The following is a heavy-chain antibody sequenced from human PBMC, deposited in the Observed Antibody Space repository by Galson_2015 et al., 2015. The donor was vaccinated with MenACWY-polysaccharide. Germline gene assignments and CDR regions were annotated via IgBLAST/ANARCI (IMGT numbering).Heavy chain of an antibody. J-gene: IGHJ6*02. D-gene: IGHD2-2*01. CDR1: GFTFSNFG. CDR2: IRYDGSNK. Sequence: SLRLSCAASGFTFSNFGMHLVRQAPGKGLEWVAFIRYDGSNKYYAESVRGRFTVSRDNSKNTLYLQMNSLTVEDTAVYYCAKDLLYCTVTSCPGGGYYYFGMDVWGQGTTVTVSS. CDR3: AKDLLYCTVTSCPGGGYYYFGMDV. V-gene: IGHV3-30*02.